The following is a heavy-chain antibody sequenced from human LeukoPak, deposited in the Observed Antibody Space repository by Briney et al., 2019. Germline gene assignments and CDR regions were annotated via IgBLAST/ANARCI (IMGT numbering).Heavy chain of an antibody. J-gene: IGHJ6*02. Sequence: SQTLSLTCSVSGGPISTGDYYWSWIRQPPGKGLEWIGHIYTSGSTYYNPSLQSRVTISVDTSKNQFSLKLSSVTAADTAVYYCARGAGVVIVPWDQGTTVTVSS. CDR1: GGPISTGDYY. CDR3: ARGAGVVIVP. CDR2: IYTSGST. V-gene: IGHV4-30-4*01. D-gene: IGHD3-3*01.